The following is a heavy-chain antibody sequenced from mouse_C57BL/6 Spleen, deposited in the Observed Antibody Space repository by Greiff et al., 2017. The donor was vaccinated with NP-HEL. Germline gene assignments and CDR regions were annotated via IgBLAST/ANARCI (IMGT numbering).Heavy chain of an antibody. D-gene: IGHD2-4*01. CDR2: INYDGSST. V-gene: IGHV5-16*01. CDR1: GFTFSDYY. Sequence: EVKLMESAGGLVQPGSSMTLSCTASGFTFSDYYMAWVRQVPEKGLEWVANINYDGSSTYYLDSLKSRFIISRDNAKNILYLQRSSLKSEDTATYYCARDKRLRFYFDYWGQGTTLTVSS. CDR3: ARDKRLRFYFDY. J-gene: IGHJ2*01.